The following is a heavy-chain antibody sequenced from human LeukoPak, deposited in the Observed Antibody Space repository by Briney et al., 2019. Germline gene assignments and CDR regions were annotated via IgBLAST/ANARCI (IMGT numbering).Heavy chain of an antibody. J-gene: IGHJ4*02. D-gene: IGHD3-3*01. CDR3: AKDANTYYDFWSGYYTDPYYFDY. Sequence: PGGSLRLSCAASGFTFSSYSMNWVRQAPGKGLEWVSYISSSSSTIYYADSVKGRFTISRDNSKNTLYLQMNSLRAEDTAVYYCAKDANTYYDFWSGYYTDPYYFDYWGQGTLVTVSS. CDR2: ISSSSSTI. CDR1: GFTFSSYS. V-gene: IGHV3-48*01.